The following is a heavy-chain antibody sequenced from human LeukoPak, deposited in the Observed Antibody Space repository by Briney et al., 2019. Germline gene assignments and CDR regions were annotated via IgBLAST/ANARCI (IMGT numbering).Heavy chain of an antibody. CDR1: GGTFSSYA. CDR2: IIPIFGTA. CDR3: ARGAVYDVRAFDI. J-gene: IGHJ3*02. Sequence: WASVKVSCKASGGTFSSYAISWVRQAPGQGLEWMRGIIPIFGTANYAQKFQGRVTITADESTSTAYMELSSLRSEDTAVYYCARGAVYDVRAFDIWGQGTMVTVSS. D-gene: IGHD3-3*01. V-gene: IGHV1-69*13.